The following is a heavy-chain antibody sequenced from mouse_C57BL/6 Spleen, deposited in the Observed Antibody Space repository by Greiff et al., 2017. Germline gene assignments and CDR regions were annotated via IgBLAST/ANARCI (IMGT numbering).Heavy chain of an antibody. CDR2: IDPEDGDT. V-gene: IGHV14-1*01. CDR3: TTAGYYGVDFDY. J-gene: IGHJ2*01. CDR1: GFNIKDYY. Sequence: VQLQQSGAELVRPGASVKLSCTASGFNIKDYYMHWVKQRPEQGLEWIGRIDPEDGDTEYAPKLQGKATMTADTSSNTAYLQLSSLTSEDTAVYYCTTAGYYGVDFDYWGQGTTLTVSS. D-gene: IGHD1-1*01.